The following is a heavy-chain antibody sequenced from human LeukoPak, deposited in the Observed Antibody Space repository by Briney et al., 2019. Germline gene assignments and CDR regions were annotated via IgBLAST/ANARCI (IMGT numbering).Heavy chain of an antibody. D-gene: IGHD3-3*01. J-gene: IGHJ5*02. CDR2: IIPMFETT. CDR1: GGTFSSHS. CDR3: ARSEEGFLEWICDDA. Sequence: SVKVSCKTSGGTFSSHSISWVRQAPGQGLEWMGGIIPMFETTTYAQKFQGRLTITADKSTSTAYMELSRLRSDDTAVYCCARSEEGFLEWICDDAWGQGTRVTVSS. V-gene: IGHV1-69*06.